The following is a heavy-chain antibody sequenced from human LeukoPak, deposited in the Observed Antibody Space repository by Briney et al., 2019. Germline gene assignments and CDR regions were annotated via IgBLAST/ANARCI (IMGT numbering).Heavy chain of an antibody. Sequence: PSETLSLTCTVSGGSLSSYYWSWIRQPPGKGLEWIGYIYYSGSTNYNPSLKSRVTISVDTSKNQFSLKLSSVTAADTAVYYCARDIAVTDDAFDIWGQGTMVTVSS. V-gene: IGHV4-59*01. CDR1: GGSLSSYY. J-gene: IGHJ3*02. D-gene: IGHD6-19*01. CDR3: ARDIAVTDDAFDI. CDR2: IYYSGST.